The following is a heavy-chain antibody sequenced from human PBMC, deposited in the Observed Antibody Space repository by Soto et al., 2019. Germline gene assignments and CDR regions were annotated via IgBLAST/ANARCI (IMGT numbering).Heavy chain of an antibody. CDR2: IGGRGVTT. V-gene: IGHV3-23*01. J-gene: IGHJ4*02. CDR3: AKRGDDFWSGYYYYFDF. CDR1: GFTFNSYA. Sequence: GGSLRLSCAASGFTFNSYAVSWVRQAPGKGLEWVAAIGGRGVTTLYADSVKGRFTISRDNSKNTLYLQMNSLRVEDTAVYYCAKRGDDFWSGYYYYFDFWGLGTLVTVSS. D-gene: IGHD3-3*01.